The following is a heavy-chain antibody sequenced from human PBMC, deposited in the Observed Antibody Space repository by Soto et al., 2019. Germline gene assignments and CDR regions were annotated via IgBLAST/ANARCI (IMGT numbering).Heavy chain of an antibody. CDR1: GFTFSSYA. CDR2: ISGSGGST. CDR3: AKDSQSFIAVAGRDAFDI. V-gene: IGHV3-23*01. J-gene: IGHJ3*02. D-gene: IGHD6-19*01. Sequence: GGSLRLSCAASGFTFSSYAMSWVRQAPGKGLEWVSAISGSGGSTYYADSVKGRFTISRDNSKNTLYLQMNSLRAEDTAVYYCAKDSQSFIAVAGRDAFDIWGQGTMVTVSS.